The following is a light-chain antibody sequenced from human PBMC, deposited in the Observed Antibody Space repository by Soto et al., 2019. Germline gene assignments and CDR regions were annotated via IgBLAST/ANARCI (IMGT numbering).Light chain of an antibody. J-gene: IGKJ5*01. V-gene: IGKV1-13*02. CDR3: QQFNSYPVT. Sequence: ALQVTQSPSSLSASVGDRVTITCLASQDIRGALAWYQQKPGKPPKLLIYDVSTLENGVPSRFSCDSSGTQFTLTISGLQPEDFGTYYCQQFNSYPVTFGHGTRLDIK. CDR2: DVS. CDR1: QDIRGA.